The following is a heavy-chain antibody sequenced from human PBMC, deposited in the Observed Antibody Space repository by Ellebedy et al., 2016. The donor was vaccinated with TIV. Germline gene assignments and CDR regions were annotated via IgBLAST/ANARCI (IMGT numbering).Heavy chain of an antibody. J-gene: IGHJ3*01. D-gene: IGHD4-17*01. CDR3: ATDGSYGDYLSPTHAFAF. CDR1: GFSFRSYW. CDR2: INQDATKT. V-gene: IGHV3-7*01. Sequence: GGSLRLSCAASGFSFRSYWMTWVRQAPGRGLEWVANINQDATKTFYVDSVEGRFTISRDNAKNSLFLQMNSLRAEDTSVYYCATDGSYGDYLSPTHAFAFWGRGTMVTVSS.